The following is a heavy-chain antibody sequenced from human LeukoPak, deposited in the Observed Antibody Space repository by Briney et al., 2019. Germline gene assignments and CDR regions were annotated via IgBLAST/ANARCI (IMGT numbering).Heavy chain of an antibody. CDR1: GGSISNYY. V-gene: IGHV4-59*01. D-gene: IGHD5-18*01. J-gene: IGHJ4*02. CDR3: ARVDTVDGWDYFGY. CDR2: FYYSGST. Sequence: PSETLSLTCTVSGGSISNYYWSSIRQPPGKGLERIWYFYYSGSTNYNPSLKSRVTISVYTSKNTFSLKLSSVTAPDTPVSYDARVDTVDGWDYFGYWGQGTLVTVSS.